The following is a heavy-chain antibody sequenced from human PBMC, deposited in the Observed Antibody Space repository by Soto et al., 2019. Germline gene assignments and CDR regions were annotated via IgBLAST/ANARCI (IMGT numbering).Heavy chain of an antibody. CDR1: GGSISSSNW. Sequence: PSETLSLTCAVSGGSISSSNWWSWVRQPPGKGLEWIGEIYHSGSTNYNPSLKSRVTISVDTSKNQFSLKLSAVSAADTALYYCARCSLVVVPAPGFDPWGRGTLVTVSS. J-gene: IGHJ5*02. CDR2: IYHSGST. D-gene: IGHD2-2*01. V-gene: IGHV4-4*02. CDR3: ARCSLVVVPAPGFDP.